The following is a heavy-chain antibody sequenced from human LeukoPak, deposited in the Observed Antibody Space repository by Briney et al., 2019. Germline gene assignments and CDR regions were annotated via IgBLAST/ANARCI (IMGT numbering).Heavy chain of an antibody. CDR2: IKEDGSAT. Sequence: GGSLRLSCAASGFTFSSYWMDWVRQAPGKGLEWVATIKEDGSATSYVDSVKGRFTISRDNAESSLYLQMDSLRAEDTALYYCARTIHYWGQGTLVTVS. V-gene: IGHV3-7*05. CDR3: ARTIHY. D-gene: IGHD2-21*01. J-gene: IGHJ4*02. CDR1: GFTFSSYW.